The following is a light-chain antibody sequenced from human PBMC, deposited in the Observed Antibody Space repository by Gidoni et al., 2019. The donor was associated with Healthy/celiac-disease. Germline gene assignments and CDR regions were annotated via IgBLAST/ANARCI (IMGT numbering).Light chain of an antibody. Sequence: IVLTHSPGTLPLSPGERATLSCMSSQSVSSSYLAWHQQKPGQAPMLLIYGASSRATGIPGRFSGSGSGTDFTLTISRLEPEDFAIYYCQQYGSSRTFGQGTKVEIK. CDR2: GAS. J-gene: IGKJ1*01. V-gene: IGKV3-20*01. CDR1: QSVSSSY. CDR3: QQYGSSRT.